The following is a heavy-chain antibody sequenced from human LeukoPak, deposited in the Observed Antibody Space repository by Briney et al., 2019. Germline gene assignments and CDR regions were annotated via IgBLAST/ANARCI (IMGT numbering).Heavy chain of an antibody. CDR2: IIPIFGTA. V-gene: IGHV1-69*13. J-gene: IGHJ5*02. CDR1: GGTFSSYA. D-gene: IGHD6-13*01. Sequence: SVKVSCKASGGTFSSYAISWVRQAPGQGLEWMGGIIPIFGTANYAQKFQGRVTITADESTSTAYMELSSLRSEDTAVYYCARDLGYSSSWDREDWFDPWGQGTLVTVSS. CDR3: ARDLGYSSSWDREDWFDP.